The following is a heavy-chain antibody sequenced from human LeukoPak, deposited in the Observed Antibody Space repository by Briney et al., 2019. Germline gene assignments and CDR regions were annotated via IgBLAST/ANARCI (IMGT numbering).Heavy chain of an antibody. CDR2: FYQSGNT. Sequence: SETLSLTCTVSGGSMSSHIYFWGWIRQPPGKGLEWIGSFYQSGNTYYNPSLESRLTVSADTSRNKISLKINSVTATDTAVYYCARAIYSSGWFFDYWGRGTLVTVAS. D-gene: IGHD6-19*01. J-gene: IGHJ4*02. CDR1: GGSMSSHIYF. V-gene: IGHV4-39*01. CDR3: ARAIYSSGWFFDY.